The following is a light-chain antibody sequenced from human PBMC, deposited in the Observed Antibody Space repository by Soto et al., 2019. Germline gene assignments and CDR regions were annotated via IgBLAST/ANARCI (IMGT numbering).Light chain of an antibody. CDR2: DTS. J-gene: IGKJ5*01. CDR3: HQRNK. CDR1: QFLSSY. Sequence: LMLPQSPATLSLSPGERATLSCRASQFLSSYLAWYQQIPGQPPRLLIYDTSNRVTGIPARFSGSRSGTDFTLTISSLEPEDFAVYFCHQRNKFGQGTRLEI. V-gene: IGKV3-11*01.